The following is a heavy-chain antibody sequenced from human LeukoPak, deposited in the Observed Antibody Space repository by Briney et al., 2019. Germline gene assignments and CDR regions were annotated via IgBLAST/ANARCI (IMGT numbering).Heavy chain of an antibody. Sequence: PSETLSLTCAVYGGSFSGYYWSWIRQPPGKGLEWIGEINHSGSTNYNPSLKSRVTISVDTSKNQFSLKLSSVTAADTAVYYCARRRRTTFFFNWFDPWGQGTLVTVSS. CDR1: GGSFSGYY. CDR2: INHSGST. CDR3: ARRRRTTFFFNWFDP. J-gene: IGHJ5*02. D-gene: IGHD2/OR15-2a*01. V-gene: IGHV4-34*01.